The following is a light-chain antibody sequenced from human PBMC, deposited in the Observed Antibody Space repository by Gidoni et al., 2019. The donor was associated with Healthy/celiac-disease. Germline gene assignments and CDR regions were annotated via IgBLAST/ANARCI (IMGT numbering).Light chain of an antibody. CDR3: QQLNSDPPYT. J-gene: IGKJ2*01. Sequence: DIQLTQSPSFLSASVGDRVTITCWASQGISRYLAWYQQKPGKAPKLLSYAASTLQSGVPSRFSGSGSGTEFTLTISSLQPEDFATYYCQQLNSDPPYTCGQGTKLEIK. V-gene: IGKV1-9*01. CDR2: AAS. CDR1: QGISRY.